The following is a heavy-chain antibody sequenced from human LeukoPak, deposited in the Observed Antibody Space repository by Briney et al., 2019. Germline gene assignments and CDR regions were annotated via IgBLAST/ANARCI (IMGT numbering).Heavy chain of an antibody. CDR2: ISSSGSTI. CDR1: GFTFSDYY. V-gene: IGHV3-11*01. CDR3: ARSLSYYYDSSGYYYY. Sequence: PGGSLRLSCAASGFTFSDYYMSWIRQAPGKGLAGVSYISSSGSTIYYAGSVRGRFTISRDNAKNSLYLQMNSLRAEDTAVYYCARSLSYYYDSSGYYYYWGQGTLVTVSS. J-gene: IGHJ4*02. D-gene: IGHD3-22*01.